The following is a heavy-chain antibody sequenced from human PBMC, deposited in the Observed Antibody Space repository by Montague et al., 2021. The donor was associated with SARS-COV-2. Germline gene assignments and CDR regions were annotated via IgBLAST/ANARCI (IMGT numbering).Heavy chain of an antibody. CDR2: ISSGSSFI. J-gene: IGHJ4*02. D-gene: IGHD1-26*01. V-gene: IGHV3-21*01. Sequence: SLRLSCAASGFTFGTSTMIWVRQAPGKGLEWVLSISSGSSFILYADSVKGRFTISRDNAGNSLYLQMDSLRPEDTAVYFCARDRYSNASPDYWGQGTLVTVSS. CDR3: ARDRYSNASPDY. CDR1: GFTFGTST.